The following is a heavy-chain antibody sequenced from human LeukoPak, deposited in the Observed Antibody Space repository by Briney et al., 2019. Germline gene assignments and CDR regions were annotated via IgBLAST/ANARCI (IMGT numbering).Heavy chain of an antibody. D-gene: IGHD4-17*01. CDR3: SREGSGDYVADY. V-gene: IGHV3-49*03. CDR2: ISSRPFGGTT. Sequence: SGGSLRLSCTASGFNFGDYGMSWFRQAPGKGLEWVCFISSRPFGGTTEYATSVKGRFTILRDDSQNIAYLDMNSLKSEDTAVYYCSREGSGDYVADYWGQGTLVTVSS. CDR1: GFNFGDYG. J-gene: IGHJ4*02.